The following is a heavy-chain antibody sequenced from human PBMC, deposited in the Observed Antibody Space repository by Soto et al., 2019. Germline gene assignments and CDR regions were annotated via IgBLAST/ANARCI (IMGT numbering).Heavy chain of an antibody. CDR2: IYSGGST. CDR3: ARLVVATKAPWGIYYYYYYMDV. Sequence: EVQLVESGGGLVQPGGSLRLSCAASGFTVSSNYMSWVRQAPGKGLEWVSVIYSGGSTYYADSVKGRFTISRDNSKNTLYLQMNSLRAEDTAVYYCARLVVATKAPWGIYYYYYYMDVWGKGTTVTVSS. D-gene: IGHD5-12*01. V-gene: IGHV3-66*04. CDR1: GFTVSSNY. J-gene: IGHJ6*03.